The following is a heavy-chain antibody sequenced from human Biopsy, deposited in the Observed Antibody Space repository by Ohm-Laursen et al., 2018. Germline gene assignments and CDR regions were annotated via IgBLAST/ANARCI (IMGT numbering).Heavy chain of an antibody. CDR2: INPSGSTT. CDR1: GYSFTSYY. Sequence: SVKVSCNASGYSFTSYYMHWVRQAPGQGLEWMGMINPSGSTTSYPQIFQVRVTMTRDTSKSTVYMELSSLRSADTAVYFCARNTCWYGYLYYFDYWGQGTLVTVSS. J-gene: IGHJ4*02. D-gene: IGHD6-13*01. CDR3: ARNTCWYGYLYYFDY. V-gene: IGHV1-46*01.